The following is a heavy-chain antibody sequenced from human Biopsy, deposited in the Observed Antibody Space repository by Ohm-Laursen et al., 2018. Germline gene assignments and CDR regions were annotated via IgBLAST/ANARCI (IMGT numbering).Heavy chain of an antibody. CDR3: ATTTMDTSGWFGNYFDS. CDR2: IDYRGST. J-gene: IGHJ4*02. V-gene: IGHV4-59*08. Sequence: GTLSLTCAVSSGSISSYYWSWIRQPPGKGLEWIGYIDYRGSTKYNPSLRSRVTMPIDTSRNQFSLKLSSVTAADTAVYYCATTTMDTSGWFGNYFDSWGQGTLVTVSA. D-gene: IGHD6-19*01. CDR1: SGSISSYY.